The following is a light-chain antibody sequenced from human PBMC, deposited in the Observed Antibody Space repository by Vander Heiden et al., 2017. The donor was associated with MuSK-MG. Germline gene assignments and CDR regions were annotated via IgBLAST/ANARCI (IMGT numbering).Light chain of an antibody. CDR2: DAS. Sequence: DIQMTQSPSSLSASVGDRVTITCQASQDISNYLNWYQQKPGKAPKLLIYDASNLEAGVPSRFSGGGSGTDFTLTISSLQPEDIATYSCHQYDNLPPTFGQGTRLDIK. CDR1: QDISNY. CDR3: HQYDNLPPT. J-gene: IGKJ2*01. V-gene: IGKV1-33*01.